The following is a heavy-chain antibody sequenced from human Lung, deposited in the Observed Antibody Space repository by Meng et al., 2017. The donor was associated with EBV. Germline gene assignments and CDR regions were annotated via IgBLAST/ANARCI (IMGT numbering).Heavy chain of an antibody. J-gene: IGHJ4*02. CDR1: GASISRSDL. CDR3: ARGGTSSAPFDY. Sequence: QLQGSGPGLVKPPCLLSLTGDVSGASISRSDLWSWVRQPPGKGLEWIGEIYHSGSTNYNPSLKSRVTISVDTSKNQFSLSLNSVTAADTAVYYCARGGTSSAPFDYWGQETLVTVSS. V-gene: IGHV4-4*03. D-gene: IGHD2-2*01. CDR2: IYHSGST.